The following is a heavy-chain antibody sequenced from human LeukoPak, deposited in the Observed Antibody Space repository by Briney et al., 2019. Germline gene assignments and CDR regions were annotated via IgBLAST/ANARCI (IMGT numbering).Heavy chain of an antibody. Sequence: PGGSLRLSCAASRFTFSSYGMHWVRQAPGKGLEWVAVISYDGSNKYYADSVKGRFTISRDNSKNTLYLQMNSLRAEDTAVYYCAGALDIKDYFDYWGQGTLVTVSS. CDR2: ISYDGSNK. CDR3: AGALDIKDYFDY. V-gene: IGHV3-30*03. J-gene: IGHJ4*02. CDR1: RFTFSSYG. D-gene: IGHD5-12*01.